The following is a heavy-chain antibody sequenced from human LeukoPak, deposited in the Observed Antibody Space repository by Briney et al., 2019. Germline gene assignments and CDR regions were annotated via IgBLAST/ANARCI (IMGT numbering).Heavy chain of an antibody. J-gene: IGHJ4*02. CDR2: ISGSGGST. V-gene: IGHV3-23*01. CDR3: AARPNTYYYDSSALDY. Sequence: GGSLRLSCAASGFTFSSYAMSWVRQAPGKGLEWVPAISGSGGSTYYADSVKGRFTISRDNSKNTLYLQMNSLRAEDTAVYYCAARPNTYYYDSSALDYWGQGTLVTVSS. CDR1: GFTFSSYA. D-gene: IGHD3-22*01.